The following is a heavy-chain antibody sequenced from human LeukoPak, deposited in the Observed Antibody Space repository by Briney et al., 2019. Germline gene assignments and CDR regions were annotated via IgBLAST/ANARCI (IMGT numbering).Heavy chain of an antibody. J-gene: IGHJ4*02. CDR2: ISWNGGSI. CDR1: GFTFDDYA. D-gene: IGHD3-22*01. Sequence: GRSLRLSCAASGFTFDDYAMHWVRQAPGKGLEWVSCISWNGGSIGYADSVKGRFTISRDNAKNSLYLQMNSLRAEDTALYYCAKDLLDYYDSSGYYYFDYWGQGTLVTVSS. V-gene: IGHV3-9*01. CDR3: AKDLLDYYDSSGYYYFDY.